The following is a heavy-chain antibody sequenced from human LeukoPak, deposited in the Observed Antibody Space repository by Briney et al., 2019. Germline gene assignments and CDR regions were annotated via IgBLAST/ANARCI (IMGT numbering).Heavy chain of an antibody. CDR3: AKEEEGYSGYNFFDS. D-gene: IGHD5-12*01. Sequence: GGSLRLSCATSGFTFSSYAMNWVRQAPGKGLEWVSAINGSGGSTYYADSVKGRVTISRDNSKNKLHLQRNCRRDEGTAVYYCAKEEEGYSGYNFFDSWGQGTLVTASS. J-gene: IGHJ4*02. CDR2: INGSGGST. CDR1: GFTFSSYA. V-gene: IGHV3-23*01.